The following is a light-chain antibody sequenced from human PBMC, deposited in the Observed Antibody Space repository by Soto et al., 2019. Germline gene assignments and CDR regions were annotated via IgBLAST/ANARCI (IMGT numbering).Light chain of an antibody. J-gene: IGLJ1*01. Sequence: QPGLTQPASVSGSPGQSITISCTGTSSDAGDYNYVSWYQHHPGKAPKLMIYEVRNRPSGVSNRFSGSKSGNTASLTISGLQAEDEAHYYCTSYTTSSSLYVFGTGSKVTVL. CDR1: SSDAGDYNY. CDR2: EVR. CDR3: TSYTTSSSLYV. V-gene: IGLV2-14*01.